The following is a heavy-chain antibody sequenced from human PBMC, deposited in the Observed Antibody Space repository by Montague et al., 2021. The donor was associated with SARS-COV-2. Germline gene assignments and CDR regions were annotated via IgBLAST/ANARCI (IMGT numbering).Heavy chain of an antibody. CDR3: ARALTAYGDFWSGYYNGYYYSYVDV. V-gene: IGHV3-13*04. Sequence: SLRLSCEASGFTFSSYDMHWVRQATGKGLEWVSAIGTAGDTYYPGSVKGRFTISRENAKNSLYLQMNSLRAGDAAVYYCARALTAYGDFWSGYYNGYYYSYVDVWGKGATVAVSS. J-gene: IGHJ6*03. D-gene: IGHD3-3*01. CDR2: IGTAGDT. CDR1: GFTFSSYD.